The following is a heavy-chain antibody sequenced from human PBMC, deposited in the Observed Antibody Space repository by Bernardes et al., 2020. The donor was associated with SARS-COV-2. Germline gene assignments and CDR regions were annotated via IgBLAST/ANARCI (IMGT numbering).Heavy chain of an antibody. V-gene: IGHV3-30*03. CDR2: ISYDGINT. CDR3: AIGYYGGDP. Sequence: GGSLRLSCAASGFTFKNFGMHWVRQAPGKGLEWVALISYDGINTFYADSVKGRFTISRDNSKSTLFLQMNSLRVDDTAVYYCAIGYYGGDPGGQGTLVTVSS. J-gene: IGHJ5*02. D-gene: IGHD2-21*01. CDR1: GFTFKNFG.